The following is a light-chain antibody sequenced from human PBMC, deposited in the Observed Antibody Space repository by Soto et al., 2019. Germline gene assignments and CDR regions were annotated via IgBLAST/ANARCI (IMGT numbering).Light chain of an antibody. V-gene: IGKV1-8*01. J-gene: IGKJ2*01. CDR3: QQYYSYPPYT. Sequence: IQMTQSPSTLSASVGDRVTITCRASQGISSYLAWYQQKPGKAPKLLIYAASTLQSGVPSRFSGSGSGTDFTLTISCLQSEDFATYYCQQYYSYPPYTFGQGTKVDIK. CDR1: QGISSY. CDR2: AAS.